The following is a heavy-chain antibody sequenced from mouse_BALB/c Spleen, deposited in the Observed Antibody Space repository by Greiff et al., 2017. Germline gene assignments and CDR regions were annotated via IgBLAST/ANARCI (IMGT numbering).Heavy chain of an antibody. CDR2: ISSGSSTI. Sequence: EVMLVESGGGLVQPGGSRKLSCAASGFTFSSFGMHWVRQAPEKGLEWVAYISSGSSTIYYADTVKGRFTISRDNPKNTLFLQMTSLRSEDTAMYYCARGGPITNYAMDYWGQGTSVTVSS. CDR3: ARGGPITNYAMDY. V-gene: IGHV5-17*02. CDR1: GFTFSSFG. J-gene: IGHJ4*01. D-gene: IGHD2-4*01.